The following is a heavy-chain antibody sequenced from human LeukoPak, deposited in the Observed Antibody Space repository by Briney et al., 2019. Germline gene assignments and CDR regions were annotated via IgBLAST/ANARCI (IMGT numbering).Heavy chain of an antibody. CDR1: GFTFSNAW. D-gene: IGHD3-10*01. J-gene: IGHJ4*02. Sequence: GGSLRLSCAASGFTFSNAWMSWVRQAPGKGLEWVGRIKSKTDGGTTDYAAPVKGRFTISRDDSKNTLYLQMNSLKTEDTAVYYCTTDGLSAMVRGVISSSRFDYWGQGTLVTVSS. CDR3: TTDGLSAMVRGVISSSRFDY. V-gene: IGHV3-15*01. CDR2: IKSKTDGGTT.